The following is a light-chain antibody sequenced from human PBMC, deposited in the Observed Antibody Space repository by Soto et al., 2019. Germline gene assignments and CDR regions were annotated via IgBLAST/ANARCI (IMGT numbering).Light chain of an antibody. V-gene: IGKV4-1*01. J-gene: IGKJ2*01. CDR2: WAS. CDR3: QQYYCPPRYT. Sequence: DIVMTQSPEYLAVSLGERATINRKSSQNVLYSSNNKNLIAWYQQKPGQPPKLLIYWASTRESGVPARFSGSGSGRDFTLTISSLQAEDVAVSYCQQYYCPPRYTFGQGTRLEIK. CDR1: QNVLYSSNNKNL.